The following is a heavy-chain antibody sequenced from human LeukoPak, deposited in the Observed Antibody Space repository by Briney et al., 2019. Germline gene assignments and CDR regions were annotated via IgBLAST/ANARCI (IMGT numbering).Heavy chain of an antibody. CDR1: GYSISSGYY. J-gene: IGHJ4*02. D-gene: IGHD6-19*01. CDR2: IYYLGST. CDR3: ATTYRIAVTGTGVFDY. Sequence: SETLSLTCTVSGYSISSGYYWGWIRQPPGQGLEWIGYIYYLGSTTYNPSLKSRVTISVDTSKNQFSLNLSSVTAADTAVYYCATTYRIAVTGTGVFDYWGQGTLVTVSS. V-gene: IGHV4-38-2*02.